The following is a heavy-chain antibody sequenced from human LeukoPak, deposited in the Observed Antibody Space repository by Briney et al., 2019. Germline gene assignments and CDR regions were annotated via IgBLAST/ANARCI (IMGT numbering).Heavy chain of an antibody. V-gene: IGHV3-21*01. CDR3: AREAFSRFDP. J-gene: IGHJ5*02. Sequence: GGSLRLSCAAPGFTFSSYSMTWVRQAPGKGLEWVSSISSSSSYIYYADSVKGRFTISRDNAKNSLYLQMNSLRAEDTAVYYCAREAFSRFDPWGQGTLVTVSS. CDR1: GFTFSSYS. D-gene: IGHD3-3*02. CDR2: ISSSSSYI.